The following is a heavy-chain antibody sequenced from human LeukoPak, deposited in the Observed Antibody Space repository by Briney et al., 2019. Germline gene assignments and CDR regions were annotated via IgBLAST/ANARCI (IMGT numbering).Heavy chain of an antibody. J-gene: IGHJ4*02. D-gene: IGHD3-22*01. CDR1: GFTFSSYA. CDR3: AKDPFYYDSSGYLTLDY. Sequence: PGGSLRLSCAASGFTFSSYAMHWVRQAPGKGLEWVSAISGSGGSTYYADSVKGRFTISRDNSKNTLYLQMNSLRAEDTAVYYCAKDPFYYDSSGYLTLDYWGQGTLVTVSS. CDR2: ISGSGGST. V-gene: IGHV3-23*01.